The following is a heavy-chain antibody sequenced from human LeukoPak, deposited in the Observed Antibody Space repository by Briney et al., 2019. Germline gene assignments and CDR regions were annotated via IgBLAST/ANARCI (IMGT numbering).Heavy chain of an antibody. D-gene: IGHD3-22*01. CDR1: GFIFSSYG. CDR3: AKDPNYYDSSGYGWN. CDR2: IRYDGSNK. V-gene: IGHV3-30*02. Sequence: PGVSLRLSCAASGFIFSSYGMHWVRQAPATGLESVAFIRYDGSNKYYADSVKGRFTISRDNSKNTLYLQMNSLRAEDTAVYYCAKDPNYYDSSGYGWNWGQGTLVTVSS. J-gene: IGHJ4*02.